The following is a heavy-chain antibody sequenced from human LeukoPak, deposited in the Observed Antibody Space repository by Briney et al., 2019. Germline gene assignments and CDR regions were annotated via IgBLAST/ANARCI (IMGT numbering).Heavy chain of an antibody. CDR3: TTPFRYCSSTSCYTHPFYYYYYYMDV. CDR1: GFTFSNAW. J-gene: IGHJ6*03. Sequence: GGSLRLSCAASGFTFSNAWMSWVRQAPGKGLEWVGRIKSKTDGGTTDNAAPVKGGFTISRDDSKNTLYLQMNSLKTEDTAVYYCTTPFRYCSSTSCYTHPFYYYYYYMDVWGKGTTVTVSS. CDR2: IKSKTDGGTT. V-gene: IGHV3-15*01. D-gene: IGHD2-2*02.